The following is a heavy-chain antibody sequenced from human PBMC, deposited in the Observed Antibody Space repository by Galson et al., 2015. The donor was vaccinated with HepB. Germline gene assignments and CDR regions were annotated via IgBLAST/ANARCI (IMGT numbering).Heavy chain of an antibody. CDR2: FSGYDGST. Sequence: SVKVSCKASGYSFSNHGLSWIRQAPGPGLEWMGWFSGYDGSTNYAQKFQGRVTMTADASTGTAYLELTNLRSDDTAVYYCARDSRLGLRLNNYFSYGMDVWGQGSAVTVSS. J-gene: IGHJ6*02. D-gene: IGHD2-21*01. V-gene: IGHV1-18*01. CDR3: ARDSRLGLRLNNYFSYGMDV. CDR1: GYSFSNHG.